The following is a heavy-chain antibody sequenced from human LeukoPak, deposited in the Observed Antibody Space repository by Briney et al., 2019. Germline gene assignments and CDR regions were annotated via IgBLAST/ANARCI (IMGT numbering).Heavy chain of an antibody. D-gene: IGHD3-10*01. CDR1: GFTVGAYA. CDR2: IYDDNT. CDR3: AARKVRGVWFYLDY. Sequence: GVSLRLSCAASGFTVGAYAMAWVRQAPGKGLEWVSTIYDDNTYYADSVKGRFAISTDNSKNTLYLQMNSLRVEDTAVYFCAARKVRGVWFYLDYWGQGTLVTVSS. J-gene: IGHJ4*02. V-gene: IGHV3-23*01.